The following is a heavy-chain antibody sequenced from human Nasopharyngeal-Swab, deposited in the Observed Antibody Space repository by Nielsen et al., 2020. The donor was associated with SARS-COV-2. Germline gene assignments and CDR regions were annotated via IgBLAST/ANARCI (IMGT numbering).Heavy chain of an antibody. D-gene: IGHD2/OR15-2a*01. CDR3: AKGYFLDY. CDR1: GFTFSSYD. V-gene: IGHV3-30*18. CDR2: ISYDGSNK. J-gene: IGHJ4*02. Sequence: GGSLRLSCAASGFTFSSYDMHWVRQAPGKGLEWVAVISYDGSNKYYADSVKGRFTISRDNSKNTLYLQMNSLRAEDTAVYYCAKGYFLDYWGQGTLVTVSS.